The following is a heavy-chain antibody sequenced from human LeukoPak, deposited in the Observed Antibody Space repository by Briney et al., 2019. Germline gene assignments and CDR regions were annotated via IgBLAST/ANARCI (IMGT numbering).Heavy chain of an antibody. CDR3: ARGCYPSWFDP. Sequence: PSETLSLTCTVSGGSISSHYWSWIRQPPGKGLEWIGYIYYSGSTNYNPYPKSRVTISGHTTKTQFSLKLNSGPAAATAVYYTARGCYPSWFDPWGQGTLVTVSS. CDR1: GGSISSHY. J-gene: IGHJ5*02. CDR2: IYYSGST. D-gene: IGHD2-21*01. V-gene: IGHV4-59*11.